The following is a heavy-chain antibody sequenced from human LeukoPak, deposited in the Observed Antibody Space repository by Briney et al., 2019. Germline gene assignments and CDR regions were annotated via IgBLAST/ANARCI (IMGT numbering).Heavy chain of an antibody. D-gene: IGHD6-6*01. Sequence: GGSLRLSCAASGFTFSNYAMSWVRQAPGKGLEWVSAISSSGGSTYYADSVKGRFTISRDNAKNSLYLQMNSLRAEDTAVYYCARASSSSSYYGMDVWGQGTTVTVSS. J-gene: IGHJ6*02. CDR3: ARASSSSSYYGMDV. CDR1: GFTFSNYA. CDR2: ISSSGGST. V-gene: IGHV3-23*01.